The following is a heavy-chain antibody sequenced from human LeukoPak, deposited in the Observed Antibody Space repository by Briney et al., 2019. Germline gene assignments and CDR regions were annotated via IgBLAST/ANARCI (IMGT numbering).Heavy chain of an antibody. CDR3: ARCAVAAAGDY. CDR2: IKPDGSGK. Sequence: GGSLRRSCAASGLTFSSYWMSWVREAPGKGPEWVANIKPDGSGKYYVDSVKGRFTISRDNAENSLFLHMNSLRAEDTAVYYCARCAVAAAGDYWGRGTLVTVSS. CDR1: GLTFSSYW. J-gene: IGHJ4*02. V-gene: IGHV3-7*01. D-gene: IGHD6-13*01.